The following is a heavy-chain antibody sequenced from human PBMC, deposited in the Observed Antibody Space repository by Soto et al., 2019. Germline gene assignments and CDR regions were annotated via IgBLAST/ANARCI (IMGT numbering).Heavy chain of an antibody. CDR3: ARRDGYNFDY. CDR2: ISSNGGST. Sequence: EVPLVESGGGLVQPGGSLRLSCAASGFTFSSYAMHWVRQAPGKGLEYVLAISSNGGSTYYANSVKGRFTISRDNSKNTLYLQMGSLRAEDMAVYYCARRDGYNFDYWGQGTLVTVSS. D-gene: IGHD5-12*01. V-gene: IGHV3-64*01. J-gene: IGHJ4*02. CDR1: GFTFSSYA.